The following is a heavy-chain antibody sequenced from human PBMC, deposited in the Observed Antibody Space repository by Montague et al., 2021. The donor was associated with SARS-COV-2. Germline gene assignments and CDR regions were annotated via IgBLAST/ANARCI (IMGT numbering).Heavy chain of an antibody. CDR3: ARRRLREDYFDF. Sequence: SETLSLTCTVSGDSVSSSDHYWGWIRQPPGKGLEWLGIVYYSGYTYCNPSVKGRVTISIDASKNQSSLKLNSLTATDTAIYHCARRRLREDYFDFWGQGTLLTVSS. CDR2: VYYSGYT. V-gene: IGHV4-39*01. J-gene: IGHJ4*02. D-gene: IGHD4-17*01. CDR1: GDSVSSSDHY.